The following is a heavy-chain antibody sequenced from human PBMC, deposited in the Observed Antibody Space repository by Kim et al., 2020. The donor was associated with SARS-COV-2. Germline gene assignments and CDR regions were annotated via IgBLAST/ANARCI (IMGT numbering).Heavy chain of an antibody. CDR2: IRSKAYGGTT. CDR1: GFTFGDYA. D-gene: IGHD6-13*01. CDR3: TRDPDPEYSSSWYE. J-gene: IGHJ4*02. V-gene: IGHV3-49*03. Sequence: GGSLRLSCTASGFTFGDYAMSWFRQAPGKGLEWVGFIRSKAYGGTTEYAASVKGRFTISRDDSKSIAYLQMNSLKTEDTAVYYCTRDPDPEYSSSWYEWGQGTLVTVSS.